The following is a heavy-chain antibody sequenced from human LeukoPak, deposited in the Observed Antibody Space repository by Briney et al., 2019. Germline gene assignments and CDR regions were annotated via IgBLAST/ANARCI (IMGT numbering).Heavy chain of an antibody. CDR3: ATSAGYNILTGYQRNAFDM. CDR1: GGTFSIYA. J-gene: IGHJ3*02. Sequence: SVKVSCKASGGTFSIYASSWVRQAPGQGLEWMGGIIPIFGTANYAQKFQSRVTMTEDTSTDTTYMELSILRSEDTAVYYCATSAGYNILTGYQRNAFDMWGQGTMVTVSS. D-gene: IGHD3-9*01. CDR2: IIPIFGTA. V-gene: IGHV1-69*06.